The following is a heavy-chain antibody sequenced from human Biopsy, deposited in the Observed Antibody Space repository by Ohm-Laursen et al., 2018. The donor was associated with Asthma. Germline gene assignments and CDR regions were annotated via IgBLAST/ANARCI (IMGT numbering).Heavy chain of an antibody. J-gene: IGHJ4*02. CDR2: HDHEEGGT. CDR3: ASDFPKDYVRYNFQF. V-gene: IGHV1-24*01. Sequence: SCKLSVYSLTDLIMHWVRQAPGQGLGWMGGHDHEEGGTVNARRFQGRVTMTEDTSTDTAYMELSSLSSDDTAVYYCASDFPKDYVRYNFQFWGQGTLVTVSS. D-gene: IGHD4-17*01. CDR1: VYSLTDLI.